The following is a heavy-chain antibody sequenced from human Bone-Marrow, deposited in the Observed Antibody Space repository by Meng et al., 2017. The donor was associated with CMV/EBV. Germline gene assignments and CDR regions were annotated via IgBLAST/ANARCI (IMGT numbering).Heavy chain of an antibody. CDR2: IYYSGST. V-gene: IGHV4-61*01. CDR1: GGSVSSGSYY. CDR3: ARVGWFGDLLYFDD. Sequence: GSLRLSCTVSGGSVSSGSYYWSWIRQPPGKGLEWIGYIYYSGSTNYNPSLKSRVTISVDTSKNQFTLKLSSVTAADTAVYYCARVGWFGDLLYFDDWGQGTLVTVSS. J-gene: IGHJ4*02. D-gene: IGHD3-10*01.